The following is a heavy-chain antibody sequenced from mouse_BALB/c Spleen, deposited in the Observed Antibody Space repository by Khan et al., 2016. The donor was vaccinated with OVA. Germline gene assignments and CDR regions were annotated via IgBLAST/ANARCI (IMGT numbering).Heavy chain of an antibody. V-gene: IGHV2-9*02. Sequence: VKLEESGPGLVAPSQSLSITCTVSGFSLSNYGVHWVRQPPGKGLEWLGVIWTGGITNYNSALMSRLSISKDNSKSQVFLNMNRLQTDDTAIYYCARSYDYDVGGFAYWGQGLWSLSLQ. CDR2: IWTGGIT. CDR3: ARSYDYDVGGFAY. CDR1: GFSLSNYG. J-gene: IGHJ3*01. D-gene: IGHD2-4*01.